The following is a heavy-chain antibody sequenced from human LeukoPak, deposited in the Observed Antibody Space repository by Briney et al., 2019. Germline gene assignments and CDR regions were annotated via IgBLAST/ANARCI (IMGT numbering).Heavy chain of an antibody. CDR3: ARYPDYYDSSGAFDI. CDR2: ISSSSSYI. CDR1: GFTFSSYS. J-gene: IGHJ3*02. D-gene: IGHD3-22*01. V-gene: IGHV3-21*01. Sequence: GGSLRLSCPASGFTFSSYSMNWVRQAPGKGLGWVSSISSSSSYIYYADSVKGRFTISRDNAKNSLYLQMNSLRAEDTAVYYCARYPDYYDSSGAFDIWGQGTMVTVYS.